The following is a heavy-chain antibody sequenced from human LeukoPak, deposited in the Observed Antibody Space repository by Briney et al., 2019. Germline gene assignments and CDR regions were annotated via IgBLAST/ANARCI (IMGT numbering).Heavy chain of an antibody. J-gene: IGHJ4*02. CDR1: GFTFDDYG. D-gene: IGHD2-8*01. Sequence: GGSLRLSCAASGFTFDDYGMSWVRQAPGKGLEGVSGINWNGGGTVYADSAKGRFTISRDNAKNSLYLQMNSLRAEDTALYYCARGWDIVLMVYAISPSFDYWGQGTLVTVSS. V-gene: IGHV3-20*04. CDR2: INWNGGGT. CDR3: ARGWDIVLMVYAISPSFDY.